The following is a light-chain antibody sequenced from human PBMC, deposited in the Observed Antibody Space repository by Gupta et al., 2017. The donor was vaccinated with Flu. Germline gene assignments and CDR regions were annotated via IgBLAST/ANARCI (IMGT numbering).Light chain of an antibody. CDR2: EVS. CDR1: SSDIGAYNY. CDR3: SAYAGSGSV. Sequence: QSAPTQPASVSASPAKSITISCTGTSSDIGAYNYVSWYQQYPGKFPKLLIYEVSYRPSGISDRFSGSKSGNAVSLNICGLQAVDDSYYFCSAYAGSGSVFGGGTKLTVL. J-gene: IGLJ3*02. V-gene: IGLV2-14*01.